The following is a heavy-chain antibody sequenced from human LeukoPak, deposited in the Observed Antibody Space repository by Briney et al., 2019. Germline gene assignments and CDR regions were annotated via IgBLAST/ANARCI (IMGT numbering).Heavy chain of an antibody. D-gene: IGHD6-19*01. CDR1: GYTFTSYA. Sequence: ASVKVSCKASGYTFTSYAMNWVRQAPGQGLEWMGWINTNTGNPTYAQGFTGRFVFSLDTSVSTAYLQISSLKAEDTAVYYCARSGGWSPHDAFDIWGQGTMVTVSS. J-gene: IGHJ3*02. V-gene: IGHV7-4-1*02. CDR2: INTNTGNP. CDR3: ARSGGWSPHDAFDI.